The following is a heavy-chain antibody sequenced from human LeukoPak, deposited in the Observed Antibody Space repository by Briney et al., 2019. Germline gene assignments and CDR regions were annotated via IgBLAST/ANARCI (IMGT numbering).Heavy chain of an antibody. V-gene: IGHV3-23*01. D-gene: IGHD3-9*01. CDR1: GFTFSSYA. CDR2: ISGSGGST. Sequence: GGSLRLSCAAPGFTFSSYAMSWVRQAPGKGLEWVSAISGSGGSTYYADSVKGRFTISRDNSKNTLYLQMNSLRAEDTAVYYCAKDLTRRYFDWLLAGYFDYWGQGTLVTVSS. CDR3: AKDLTRRYFDWLLAGYFDY. J-gene: IGHJ4*02.